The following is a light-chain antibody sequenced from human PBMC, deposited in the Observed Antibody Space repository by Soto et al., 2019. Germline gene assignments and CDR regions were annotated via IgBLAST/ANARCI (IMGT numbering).Light chain of an antibody. Sequence: QSALTQPPSASGSPGQSVTISCTGTSSDVGDYNFVSWYQQHPGKAPKLMIYEVTKRPSGVPDRFSGSKSGNTASLTVSGLQAEDEDDYYCSSEAGPSKWVFGGGTKLTVL. CDR3: SSEAGPSKWV. CDR2: EVT. CDR1: SSDVGDYNF. V-gene: IGLV2-8*01. J-gene: IGLJ3*02.